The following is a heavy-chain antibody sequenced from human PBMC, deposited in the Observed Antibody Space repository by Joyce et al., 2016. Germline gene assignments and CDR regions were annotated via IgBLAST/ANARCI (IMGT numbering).Heavy chain of an antibody. CDR2: ISYDGIYK. J-gene: IGHJ4*02. Sequence: QVQLVASGGGVVQPGRSLRLSCAASGLTLSNYGVHGVRQAAGKGVEWVAVISYDGIYKYYADSVKGRFTISRDNSKNTVFLEMNSLRTEDTAVYYCAKILTATYSSGWFLDYWGQETLVTVSS. CDR3: AKILTATYSSGWFLDY. CDR1: GLTLSNYG. V-gene: IGHV3-30*18. D-gene: IGHD6-25*01.